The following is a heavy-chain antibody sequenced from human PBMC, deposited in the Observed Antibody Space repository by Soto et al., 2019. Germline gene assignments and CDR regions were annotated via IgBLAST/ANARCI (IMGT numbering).Heavy chain of an antibody. CDR1: GFTFRNYP. D-gene: IGHD6-6*01. CDR3: ARQPVVGVWMNDY. Sequence: QVQLEESGGGVVHPGRSLSLSCVASGFTFRNYPVHCVRQAPGKGLEWVAVTSSDGNLKYYADSVKGRFTISRDNSKNTLYLQMSSLRIDDTAVYYCARQPVVGVWMNDYWGQGTLVTVSS. V-gene: IGHV3-30-3*01. J-gene: IGHJ4*02. CDR2: TSSDGNLK.